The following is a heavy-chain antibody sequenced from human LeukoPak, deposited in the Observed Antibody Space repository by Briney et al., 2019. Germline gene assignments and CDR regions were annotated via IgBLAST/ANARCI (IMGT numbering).Heavy chain of an antibody. CDR2: LDTDGTDT. CDR3: ARPRAYDSRDLDY. V-gene: IGHV3-74*01. J-gene: IGHJ4*02. CDR1: GFTFGTYW. D-gene: IGHD3-16*01. Sequence: PGGSLRLSCAASGFTFGTYWMHWVRQAPGKGLVWVPRLDTDGTDTAYADSVKGRFTISRDNAKNTLYLQMNSLRAEDTAVYYCARPRAYDSRDLDYWGQGTLVTVSS.